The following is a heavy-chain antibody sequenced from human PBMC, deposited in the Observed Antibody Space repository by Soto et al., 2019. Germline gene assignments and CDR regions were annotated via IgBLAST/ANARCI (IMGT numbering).Heavy chain of an antibody. Sequence: ASVKVSCTASGYSFSDYSINWVRQAPGQGLEWMGWMNPKSGHTAHSQKIQGRVTLTRDTSINTVYMELSSLTSGDTAIYFCARRITHGNFASWGQVTQVTV. D-gene: IGHD3-16*01. CDR1: GYSFSDYS. V-gene: IGHV1-8*01. CDR2: MNPKSGHT. J-gene: IGHJ4*02. CDR3: ARRITHGNFAS.